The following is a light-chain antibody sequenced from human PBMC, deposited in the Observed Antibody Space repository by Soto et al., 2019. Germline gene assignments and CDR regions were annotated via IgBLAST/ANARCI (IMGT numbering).Light chain of an antibody. V-gene: IGLV2-23*02. CDR2: EVS. CDR3: CSYAGISTFVV. Sequence: QSVLTQPASVSGSPGQSITISCTGTSSDVGSYNLVSWYQQHPGKAPKLMIYEVSERPSGVSHRFSGSKSGNTASLTISGLQAEDEADYYCCSYAGISTFVVFGGGTKLTVL. CDR1: SSDVGSYNL. J-gene: IGLJ2*01.